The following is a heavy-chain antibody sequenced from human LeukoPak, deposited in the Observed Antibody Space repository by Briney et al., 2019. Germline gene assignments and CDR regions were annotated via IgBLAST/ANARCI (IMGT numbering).Heavy chain of an antibody. CDR1: GFTFTDHY. CDR2: IGPHSTFT. Sequence: ASMKVSCKSSGFTFTDHYIHWVRQGPGQGLERMGYIGPHSTFTSSPQEFQGRVTMTRDASMSTAYMELTRLTSDDTAVYYCVREGEGPLSKDFDYWGQGTLVTVSS. D-gene: IGHD2/OR15-2a*01. V-gene: IGHV1-2*02. CDR3: VREGEGPLSKDFDY. J-gene: IGHJ4*02.